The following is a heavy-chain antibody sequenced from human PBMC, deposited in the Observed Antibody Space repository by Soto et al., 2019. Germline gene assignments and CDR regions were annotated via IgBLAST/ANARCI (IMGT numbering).Heavy chain of an antibody. CDR3: AGEGLFWFGELIRNYYNFALDV. CDR2: ISGSGGST. V-gene: IGHV3-23*01. J-gene: IGHJ6*02. Sequence: GGSLRLSCAASGFTFSSYAMSWVRQAPGKGLEWVSAISGSGGSTYYADSVKGRFTISRDNSKNTLYLQMNSLRAEDTAVYYCAGEGLFWFGELIRNYYNFALDVWGPGTTVTVSS. CDR1: GFTFSSYA. D-gene: IGHD3-10*01.